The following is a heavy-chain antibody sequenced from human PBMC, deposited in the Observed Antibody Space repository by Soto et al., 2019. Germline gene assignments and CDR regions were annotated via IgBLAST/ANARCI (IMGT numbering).Heavy chain of an antibody. D-gene: IGHD2-2*01. Sequence: QVQLVQSGAEVQKPGSSVKVSCKASGGTFTSYAISWVRQAPGQGLEWMGGIIPMYNSPTYAQKFRGRLTISADASTTTAYMDLGSLRPEDSAEDYCARGTRDWSTASCHSPQGYFRHDMDVWGPGTTVTVAS. CDR3: ARGTRDWSTASCHSPQGYFRHDMDV. CDR2: IIPMYNSP. J-gene: IGHJ6*02. CDR1: GGTFTSYA. V-gene: IGHV1-69*01.